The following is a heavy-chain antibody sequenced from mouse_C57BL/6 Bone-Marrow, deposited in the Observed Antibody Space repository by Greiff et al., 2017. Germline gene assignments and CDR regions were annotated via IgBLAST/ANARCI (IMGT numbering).Heavy chain of an antibody. V-gene: IGHV1-59*01. J-gene: IGHJ2*01. CDR3: ARSREDSSGPYFDY. D-gene: IGHD3-2*02. Sequence: QVQLQQPGAELVRPGTSVKLSCKASGYTFTSYWMHWVKQRPGQGLEWIGVIDPSDSYTNYNQKFKGKATLTVDTSSSTAYMQLSSLKSEDSAVYYCARSREDSSGPYFDYWGQGTTLTVSS. CDR1: GYTFTSYW. CDR2: IDPSDSYT.